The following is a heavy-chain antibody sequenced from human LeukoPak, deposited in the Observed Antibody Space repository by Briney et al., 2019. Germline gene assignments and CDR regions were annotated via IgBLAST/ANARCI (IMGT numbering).Heavy chain of an antibody. D-gene: IGHD3-3*01. CDR2: MNPNSGNT. J-gene: IGHJ3*02. CDR1: GYTFTGYY. Sequence: GASVKVSCKASGYTFTGYYMHWVRQATGQGLEWMGWMNPNSGNTGYAQKFQGRVTMTRNTSISTAYMELSSLRSEDTAVYYCARVVSRFLEWLLNYDAFDIWGQGTMVTVSS. V-gene: IGHV1-8*02. CDR3: ARVVSRFLEWLLNYDAFDI.